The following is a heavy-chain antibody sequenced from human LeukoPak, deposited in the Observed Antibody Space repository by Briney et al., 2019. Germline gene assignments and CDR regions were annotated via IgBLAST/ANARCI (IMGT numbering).Heavy chain of an antibody. CDR3: ARTGYSYGSFDP. V-gene: IGHV3-53*01. CDR2: IYSGGST. Sequence: GGSLRLSCAASGLTVSSNYMSWVRQAPGKGLEWVSVIYSGGSTYYADSVKGRFTISRDNSKNTLYLQMNSLRAEDTAVYYCARTGYSYGSFDPWGQGTLVTVSS. J-gene: IGHJ5*02. CDR1: GLTVSSNY. D-gene: IGHD5-18*01.